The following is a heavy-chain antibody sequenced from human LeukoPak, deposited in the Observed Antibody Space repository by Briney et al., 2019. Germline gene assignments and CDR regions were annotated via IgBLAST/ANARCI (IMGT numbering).Heavy chain of an antibody. J-gene: IGHJ6*02. CDR1: GGSFSGYY. Sequence: KSSETLSLTCAVYGGSFSGYYWSWIRQPPGEGLEWIGEINHSGSTNYNPSLKSRVTISVDTSKNQFSLKLSSVTAADTAVYYCARGPFTIFGVATGYYYGMDVWGQGTTVTVSS. CDR2: INHSGST. V-gene: IGHV4-34*01. CDR3: ARGPFTIFGVATGYYYGMDV. D-gene: IGHD3-3*01.